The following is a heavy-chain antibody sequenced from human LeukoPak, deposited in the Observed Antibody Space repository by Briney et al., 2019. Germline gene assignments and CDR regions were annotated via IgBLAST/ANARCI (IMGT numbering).Heavy chain of an antibody. CDR1: GGSINSYY. D-gene: IGHD3-22*01. CDR3: ARGPYSSGYYAFDY. CDR2: IYNSASF. J-gene: IGHJ4*02. V-gene: IGHV4-4*07. Sequence: SETLSLTCTVSGGSINSYYWSWLRQPAGKGLEWIGRIYNSASFNYNISLMSRVTMSIDTSKNQSSLRLSTVTAADTAVYYCARGPYSSGYYAFDYWGQGILVTVSS.